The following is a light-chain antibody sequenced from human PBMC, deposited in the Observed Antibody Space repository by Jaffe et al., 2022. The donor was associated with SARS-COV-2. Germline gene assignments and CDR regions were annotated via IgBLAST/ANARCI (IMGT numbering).Light chain of an antibody. Sequence: QSVLTQPPSVSAAPGQKVTISCVGGRSNIGFNSVSWYQQLPGTAPRLLIYENSKRPSGIPDRFSGSKSGTSAILVISGLQNGDEADYYCETLDSSLTSAIFGGGTRLTV. CDR3: ETLDSSLTSAI. J-gene: IGLJ2*01. CDR2: ENS. V-gene: IGLV1-51*02. CDR1: RSNIGFNS.